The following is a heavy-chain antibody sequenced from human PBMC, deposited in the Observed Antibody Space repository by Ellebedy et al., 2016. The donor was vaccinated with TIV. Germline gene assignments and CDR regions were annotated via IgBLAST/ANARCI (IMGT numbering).Heavy chain of an antibody. J-gene: IGHJ4*02. CDR2: ISYSGDLM. D-gene: IGHD2-2*01. CDR3: ARGGVINSYAAADY. CDR1: GFTFSGYY. Sequence: GESLKISCAASGFTFSGYYMSWFRQAPGKGPEWVSYISYSGDLMYYADSVKGRFTTSRDNAENSLYLQMNSLRAEETAVYYCARGGVINSYAAADYWGQGTLVTASS. V-gene: IGHV3-11*01.